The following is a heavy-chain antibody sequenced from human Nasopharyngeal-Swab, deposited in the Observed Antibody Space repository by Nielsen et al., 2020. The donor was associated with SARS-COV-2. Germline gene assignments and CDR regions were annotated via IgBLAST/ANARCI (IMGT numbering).Heavy chain of an antibody. J-gene: IGHJ4*02. D-gene: IGHD3-22*01. V-gene: IGHV3-9*01. Sequence: SLKISCAASGFTFDDYAMHWVRQAPGKGLEWISGINWNGGRIGYADSVTGRFTISRDNAKKSLYLQMNSLRPEDTALYYCTKATSLYYYDSSGYRPWYCDYWGQGTLVTVSS. CDR2: INWNGGRI. CDR3: TKATSLYYYDSSGYRPWYCDY. CDR1: GFTFDDYA.